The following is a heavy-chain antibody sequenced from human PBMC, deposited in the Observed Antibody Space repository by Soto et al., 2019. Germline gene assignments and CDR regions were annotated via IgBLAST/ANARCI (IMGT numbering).Heavy chain of an antibody. CDR1: GYIFTGYY. V-gene: IGHV1-2*02. CDR2: INPNSGGT. J-gene: IGHJ4*02. Sequence: GASVKVSCKASGYIFTGYYMHWVRQAPGQGLEWMGWINPNSGGTNYAQKFQGRVTMTRDTSISTAYMELSRLRSDDTAVYYCARSIGIAAAGPDYWGQGTLVTVSS. CDR3: ARSIGIAAAGPDY. D-gene: IGHD6-13*01.